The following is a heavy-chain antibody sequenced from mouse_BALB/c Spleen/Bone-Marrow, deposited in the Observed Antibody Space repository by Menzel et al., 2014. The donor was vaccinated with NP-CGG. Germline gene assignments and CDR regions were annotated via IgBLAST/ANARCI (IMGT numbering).Heavy chain of an antibody. CDR3: ARGHYGSSVYWYFDV. CDR2: IYPGNGDT. V-gene: IGHV1-12*01. Sequence: QVQLQQSGAELVKPGASVKMSCKASGYTFTSYNMHWVKQTPGQGLEWIGAIYPGNGDTSYNQKFKGKATLTADKSSSTAYMQLSSLTSEDSAVYYCARGHYGSSVYWYFDVWGAGTTVTVSS. CDR1: GYTFTSYN. J-gene: IGHJ1*01. D-gene: IGHD1-1*01.